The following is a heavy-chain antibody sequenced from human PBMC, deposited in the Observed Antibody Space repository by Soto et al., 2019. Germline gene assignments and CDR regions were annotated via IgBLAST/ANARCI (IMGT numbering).Heavy chain of an antibody. CDR1: GGSISSGGYY. CDR3: ARDLRITYYDFWSGETEYYYGMDV. Sequence: PSETLSLTCTVSGGSISSGGYYWSWIRQHPGKGLEWIGYIYYSGSTYYNPSLKSRVTISVDTSKNQFSLKLSSATAADTAVYYCARDLRITYYDFWSGETEYYYGMDVWGQGTTVTVSS. D-gene: IGHD3-3*01. V-gene: IGHV4-31*03. CDR2: IYYSGST. J-gene: IGHJ6*02.